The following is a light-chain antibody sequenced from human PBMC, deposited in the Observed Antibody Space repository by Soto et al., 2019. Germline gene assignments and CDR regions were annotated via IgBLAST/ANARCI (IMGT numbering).Light chain of an antibody. Sequence: QSALTQPASVSGSPGQSITISCTGTSSDVGTYTLVSWYQHHPGKAPKLVIYEVNKRPAGVSKRFSGSKSGDTASLTISGLQAEDEADYYCSSYSGPTTFYVFGIGTKLTVL. J-gene: IGLJ1*01. CDR1: SSDVGTYTL. CDR2: EVN. CDR3: SSYSGPTTFYV. V-gene: IGLV2-23*02.